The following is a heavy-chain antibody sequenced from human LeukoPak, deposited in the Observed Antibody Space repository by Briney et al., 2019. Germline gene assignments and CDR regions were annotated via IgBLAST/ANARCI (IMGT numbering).Heavy chain of an antibody. D-gene: IGHD1-26*01. CDR2: INHSGST. J-gene: IGHJ4*02. CDR1: GGSFSGYY. Sequence: PSETLSLTCAVYGGSFSGYYWSWIRQPPGKGLEWIGEINHSGSTNYNPSLKSRVTISVDTSKNQFSLKLSSVTAADTAVYYCARLLVGATIDYWGQGTLVTVSS. CDR3: ARLLVGATIDY. V-gene: IGHV4-34*01.